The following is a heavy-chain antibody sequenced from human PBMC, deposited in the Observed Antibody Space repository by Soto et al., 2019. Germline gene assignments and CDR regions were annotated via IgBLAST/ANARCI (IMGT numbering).Heavy chain of an antibody. CDR1: GYIFTNYY. Sequence: ASVKVSCKASGYIFTNYYIHWVPQAPGQGLEWMAIINPLPTSGSTNYAQKFQGRVTVTRDTSTSTVYMELSSLRSEDTAIYYCARDLAAAAYWGQGTLVTVSS. CDR3: ARDLAAAAY. CDR2: INPLPTSGST. D-gene: IGHD6-13*01. J-gene: IGHJ4*02. V-gene: IGHV1-46*01.